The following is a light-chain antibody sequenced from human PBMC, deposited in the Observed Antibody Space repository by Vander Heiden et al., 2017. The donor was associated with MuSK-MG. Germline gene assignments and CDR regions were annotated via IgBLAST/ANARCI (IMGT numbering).Light chain of an antibody. Sequence: DIKMTQSPSSLSASVGDRVTITCRASQSISSYLNWYQQKPGKAPKLLIYAASSLQSGVPSRFSGSGSGTDFTLTISRLQPEDFATYYCQQSDFRSYTFGQGTKLEIK. J-gene: IGKJ2*01. CDR3: QQSDFRSYT. CDR1: QSISSY. V-gene: IGKV1-39*01. CDR2: AAS.